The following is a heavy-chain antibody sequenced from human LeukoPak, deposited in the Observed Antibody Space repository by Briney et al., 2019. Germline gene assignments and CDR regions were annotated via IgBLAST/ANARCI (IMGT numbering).Heavy chain of an antibody. Sequence: PSETLSLTCAVYGGSFSGYYWSWIRQPPGKGLEWIGEINHSGSTNYNPSLKSRVTISVDTSKNQFSLKLSSVTAADTAVYYCVRGLSSSWYGLNVWGQGTTVTVSS. CDR3: VRGLSSSWYGLNV. CDR1: GGSFSGYY. CDR2: INHSGST. V-gene: IGHV4-34*01. J-gene: IGHJ6*02. D-gene: IGHD6-13*01.